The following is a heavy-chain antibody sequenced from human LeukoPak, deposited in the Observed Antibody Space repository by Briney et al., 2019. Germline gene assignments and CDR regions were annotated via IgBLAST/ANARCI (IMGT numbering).Heavy chain of an antibody. J-gene: IGHJ4*02. CDR2: INHSGST. D-gene: IGHD5-24*01. Sequence: SETLSLTCAVYGGSFSGYHWSWIRQPPGKGLEWIGEINHSGSTNYNPSLKSRVTISVDTSKNQFSLKLSPVTAADTAVYYCARGRGWLQVFDYWGQGTLVTVSS. CDR3: ARGRGWLQVFDY. V-gene: IGHV4-34*01. CDR1: GGSFSGYH.